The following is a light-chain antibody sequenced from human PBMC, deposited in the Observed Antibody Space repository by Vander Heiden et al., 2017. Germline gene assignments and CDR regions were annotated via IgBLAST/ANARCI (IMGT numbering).Light chain of an antibody. J-gene: IGKJ2*01. Sequence: IVMTKSPDSLAVSLDEKATINSKSSRRVLYSSTSKNYLCWYQQKPGQPPKLLINWASTRESVVPDRFSGSGSGTDFTLTSSILQAEDVAVYYCQQYYTTPYTFGQGTKLEIK. CDR3: QQYYTTPYT. V-gene: IGKV4-1*01. CDR2: WAS. CDR1: RRVLYSSTSKNY.